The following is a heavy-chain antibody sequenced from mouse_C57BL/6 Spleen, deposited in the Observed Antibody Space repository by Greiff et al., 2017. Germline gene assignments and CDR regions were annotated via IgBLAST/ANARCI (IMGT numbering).Heavy chain of an antibody. J-gene: IGHJ2*01. V-gene: IGHV1-80*01. CDR1: GYAFSSYW. CDR2: IYPGDGDT. Sequence: QVHVKQSGAELVKPGASVKISCKASGYAFSSYWMNWVKQRPGQGLEWIGQIYPGDGDTNYNGKFKGKATLTADKSSSTAYMQLSSLTSEGAAVYVYEREAFDYWGQGTTLTVSS. CDR3: EREAFDY.